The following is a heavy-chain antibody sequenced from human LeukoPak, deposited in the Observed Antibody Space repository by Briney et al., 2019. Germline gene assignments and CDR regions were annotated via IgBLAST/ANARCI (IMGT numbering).Heavy chain of an antibody. D-gene: IGHD1-26*01. CDR3: AADHVMGAIPRLEY. V-gene: IGHV1-18*01. CDR2: ISAYNGNT. J-gene: IGHJ4*02. Sequence: ASVKVSCKASGYTFTSYGISWVRQAPGQGLEWMGWISAYNGNTNYAQKLQGRVTMTTDTSTSTAYMELRSLRSDDTAVYYCAADHVMGAIPRLEYWGQGTLVTVSS. CDR1: GYTFTSYG.